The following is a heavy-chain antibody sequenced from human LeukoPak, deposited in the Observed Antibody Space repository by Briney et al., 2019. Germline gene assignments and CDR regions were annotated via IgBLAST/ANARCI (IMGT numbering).Heavy chain of an antibody. Sequence: SETLSLTCSVSGASIGSFYWSWIRQPAGKGLEWIGRIYTSGSTNYNPSLKSRVTMSVDTSKNQFSLKLSSVTAADTAVYYCASFNSGYNYFDYWGQGTLVTVSS. J-gene: IGHJ4*02. CDR2: IYTSGST. D-gene: IGHD5-12*01. V-gene: IGHV4-4*07. CDR3: ASFNSGYNYFDY. CDR1: GASIGSFY.